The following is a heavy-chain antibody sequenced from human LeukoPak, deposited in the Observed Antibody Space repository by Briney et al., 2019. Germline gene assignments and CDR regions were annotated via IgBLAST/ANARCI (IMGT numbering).Heavy chain of an antibody. CDR1: GYTFNNHD. CDR2: INPNHGDT. V-gene: IGHV1-2*02. D-gene: IGHD3-9*01. CDR3: ARSPHILTGENFDY. J-gene: IGHJ4*02. Sequence: ASVKVSCKASGYTFNNHDINWVRQAPGQGLEWMGWINPNHGDTNYAQKFQDRVSMTRDTSISTAYMHLSRLRSADTAVYYCARSPHILTGENFDYWGQGTLLTVSS.